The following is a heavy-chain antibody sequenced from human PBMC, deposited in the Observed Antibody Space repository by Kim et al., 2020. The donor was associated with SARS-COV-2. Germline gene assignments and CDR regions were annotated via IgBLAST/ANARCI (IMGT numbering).Heavy chain of an antibody. D-gene: IGHD4-17*01. J-gene: IGHJ4*02. CDR3: AKDPAEDGESLRD. V-gene: IGHV3-9*01. Sequence: YADAAKGRFTISRDNAKNSLYLQMNSLRAEDTALYYCAKDPAEDGESLRDWGQGTLVTVSS.